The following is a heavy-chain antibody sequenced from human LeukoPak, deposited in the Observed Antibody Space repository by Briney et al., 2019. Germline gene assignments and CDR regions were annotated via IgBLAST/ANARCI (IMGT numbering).Heavy chain of an antibody. CDR3: ARGYGDYGNWFDP. CDR1: GGSFSRYY. D-gene: IGHD4-17*01. V-gene: IGHV4-34*01. J-gene: IGHJ5*02. Sequence: SETLSLTCAVSGGSFSRYYWSWIQPPGKGLEWIGEINHSRTANYNPSLNSRLTISVDTSKNQFSLKLSSVTAADTAVYYCARGYGDYGNWFDPWGQGTLVTVSS. CDR2: INHSRTA.